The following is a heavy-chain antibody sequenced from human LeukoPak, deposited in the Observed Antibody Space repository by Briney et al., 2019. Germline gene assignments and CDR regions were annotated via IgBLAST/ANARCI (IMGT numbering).Heavy chain of an antibody. Sequence: PSETLSLTCAVYGGSFSGYYWSWIRQPPGKGLEWIGEINHSGSTNYNPSLKSRVTISVDTSKNQFSLKLSSVTAADTAVYYCARGRGSSWSKGNYYYYMDVWGKGTTVTVSS. CDR1: GGSFSGYY. CDR2: INHSGST. V-gene: IGHV4-34*01. D-gene: IGHD6-13*01. J-gene: IGHJ6*03. CDR3: ARGRGSSWSKGNYYYYMDV.